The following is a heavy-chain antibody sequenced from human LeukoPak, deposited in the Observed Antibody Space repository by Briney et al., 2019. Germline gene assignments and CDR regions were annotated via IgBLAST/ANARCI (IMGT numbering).Heavy chain of an antibody. D-gene: IGHD4-23*01. J-gene: IGHJ2*01. CDR3: ARSVVTLYWYFDL. V-gene: IGHV4-59*01. Sequence: SETLPLTCTASGGSISGYYYNWIRQPPGKGLEWIGYIYYSGSTNYNPSLKSRVTISLDTSKNQFSLKLSSVTTADTAVYYCARSVVTLYWYFDLWGRGTLVTVSS. CDR1: GGSISGYY. CDR2: IYYSGST.